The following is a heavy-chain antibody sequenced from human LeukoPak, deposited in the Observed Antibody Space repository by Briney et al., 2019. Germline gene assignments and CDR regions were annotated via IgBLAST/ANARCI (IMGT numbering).Heavy chain of an antibody. CDR2: ISGSGGST. J-gene: IGHJ4*02. CDR1: GFMFSSYA. D-gene: IGHD1-1*01. CDR3: AQDRRGPGTTDLDH. V-gene: IGHV3-23*01. Sequence: GGSLRLSCAASGFMFSSYAMSWVRQAPGKGLEWVSVISGSGGSTFYADSVKGRFTISRDNSKNTLSLQMNSLRAEDTAVYYCAQDRRGPGTTDLDHWGQGTLVTVSS.